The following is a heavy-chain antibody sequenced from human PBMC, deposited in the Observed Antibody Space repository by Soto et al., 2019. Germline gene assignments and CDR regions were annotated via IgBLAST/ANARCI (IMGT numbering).Heavy chain of an antibody. J-gene: IGHJ5*02. CDR3: ARDQGGGDSARYNWFDP. D-gene: IGHD2-21*02. CDR1: GYTFTSYG. CDR2: ISAYNGNT. V-gene: IGHV1-18*01. Sequence: ASVKVSCKASGYTFTSYGISWVRQAPGQGLEWMGWISAYNGNTNYAQKLQGRVTMTTDTSTSTAYMELRSLRSDDTAVYYCARDQGGGDSARYNWFDPWGQGTLVTVSS.